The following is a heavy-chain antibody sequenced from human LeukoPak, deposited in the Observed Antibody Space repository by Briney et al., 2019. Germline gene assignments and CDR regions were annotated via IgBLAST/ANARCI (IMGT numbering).Heavy chain of an antibody. CDR3: ATYRRGPSYYFDY. CDR2: ISASGADT. V-gene: IGHV3-23*01. J-gene: IGHJ4*02. CDR1: GFTFSRYA. D-gene: IGHD3-16*02. Sequence: GGSLRLSCATSGFTFSRYAMSWVRQAPGKGLDWVSVISASGADTYYSDSVKGRFTISRDDSKNTLSLHMNSLRDDDTAVYYCATYRRGPSYYFDYWGQGTLVTVSS.